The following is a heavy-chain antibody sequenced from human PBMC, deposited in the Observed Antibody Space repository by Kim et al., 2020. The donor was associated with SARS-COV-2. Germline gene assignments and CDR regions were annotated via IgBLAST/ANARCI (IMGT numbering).Heavy chain of an antibody. CDR2: VTWNSGTV. Sequence: GGSLRLSCAASGFTFDDYAMHWVRQAPGKGLEWVSGVTWNSGTVDYADSVKGRFTISRDNAKNSLYLHMNSLRAEDTALYHCAKDISSSGPYYFDYWGQG. CDR1: GFTFDDYA. V-gene: IGHV3-9*01. D-gene: IGHD6-19*01. J-gene: IGHJ4*02. CDR3: AKDISSSGPYYFDY.